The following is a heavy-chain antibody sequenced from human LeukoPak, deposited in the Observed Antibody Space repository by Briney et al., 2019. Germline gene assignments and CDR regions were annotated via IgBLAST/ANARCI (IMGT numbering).Heavy chain of an antibody. D-gene: IGHD6-13*01. J-gene: IGHJ5*01. CDR1: KFTFYDYV. CDR2: ISQDGSQK. CDR3: VRSKVVAEAGKSWFDP. Sequence: GGSLRLSCAASKFTFYDYVMTWVRQAPGKGLEWVATISQDGSQKYLADFVKGRFTISRGNARNSLYLQMTSLRGDDTAVYYCVRSKVVAEAGKSWFDPWGQGTRVTVTS. V-gene: IGHV3-7*01.